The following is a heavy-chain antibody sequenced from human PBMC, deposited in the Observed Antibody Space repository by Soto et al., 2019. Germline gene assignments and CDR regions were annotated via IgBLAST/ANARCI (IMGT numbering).Heavy chain of an antibody. J-gene: IGHJ6*02. CDR3: AKHSFSSFMGYYYYYRMAV. D-gene: IGHD3-10*01. CDR1: GGSFSGYY. V-gene: IGHV4-34*01. CDR2: INHSGST. Sequence: ETLSLPCAVYGGSFSGYYWSWIRQPPGKGLEWIGEINHSGSTNYNPSLKSRVTISVDTSKNQFSLKLSSVTAADTAVYYCAKHSFSSFMGYYYYYRMAVWAQRTTVTVSS.